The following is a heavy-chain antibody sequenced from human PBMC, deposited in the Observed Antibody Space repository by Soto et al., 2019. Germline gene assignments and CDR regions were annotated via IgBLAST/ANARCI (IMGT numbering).Heavy chain of an antibody. CDR3: AEDPSRRYYLFPNLDY. CDR1: VFSFTSSA. D-gene: IGHD1-26*01. Sequence: SVNVSCNSSVFSFTSSAVHCVRQARGQRLEWIGWIVVGSGNTNYAQKFQERVTITRDMSTSTAYMELSSLRSEDTAVYYCAEDPSRRYYLFPNLDYWGQGTLVTVSS. CDR2: IVVGSGNT. J-gene: IGHJ4*02. V-gene: IGHV1-58*01.